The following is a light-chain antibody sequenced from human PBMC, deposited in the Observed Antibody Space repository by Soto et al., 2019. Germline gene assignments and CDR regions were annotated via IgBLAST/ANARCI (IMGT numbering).Light chain of an antibody. CDR3: SSYTISITFSV. Sequence: QSALTQPASVSGAPGQSITISCTGNSSDVGGYNYVSWYQQHPGKAPKLMIYDVSNRPSGVSNRFSGSKSGNTASLTISGLQAEDEADYYCSSYTISITFSVFGTGTKVTVL. CDR1: SSDVGGYNY. V-gene: IGLV2-14*01. J-gene: IGLJ1*01. CDR2: DVS.